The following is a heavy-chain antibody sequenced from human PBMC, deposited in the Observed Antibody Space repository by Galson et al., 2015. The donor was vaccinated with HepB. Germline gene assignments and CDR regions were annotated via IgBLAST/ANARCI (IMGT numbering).Heavy chain of an antibody. CDR3: AKDSLGYCTSTSCPSLLD. D-gene: IGHD2-2*01. V-gene: IGHV3-21*04. Sequence: SLRLSCAASGFTFSSYSMNWVRQAPGKGLEWVSSISSSSSYIYYADSVKGRFTISRDDAKNSLYLQMNSLRAEDTAVYYCAKDSLGYCTSTSCPSLLDWGQGTLVTVSS. CDR1: GFTFSSYS. CDR2: ISSSSSYI. J-gene: IGHJ4*02.